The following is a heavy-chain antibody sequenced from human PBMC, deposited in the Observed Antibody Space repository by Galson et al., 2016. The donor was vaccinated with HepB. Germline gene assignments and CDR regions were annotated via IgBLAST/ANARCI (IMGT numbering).Heavy chain of an antibody. J-gene: IGHJ6*04. Sequence: SVKVSCKASGYTFTGYYMHWVRQAPGQGPEWMGWNNPDTGGTNHAQKFQGRVTMTRDTSISTAYMELSRLRSDDTAVYYCARDRQFNDRYHYGSGILKYYYSMDVWGKGTTVTVSS. CDR2: NNPDTGGT. V-gene: IGHV1-2*02. D-gene: IGHD3-10*01. CDR1: GYTFTGYY. CDR3: ARDRQFNDRYHYGSGILKYYYSMDV.